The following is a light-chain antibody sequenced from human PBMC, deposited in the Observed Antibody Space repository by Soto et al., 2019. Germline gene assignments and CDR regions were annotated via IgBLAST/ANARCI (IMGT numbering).Light chain of an antibody. CDR1: SSDVGGYDY. V-gene: IGLV2-14*01. Sequence: QSALTQPASVSGSPGQSITISCTGTSSDVGGYDYVSWYQQHPGKAPKSLIYDVSHRPSGVSNRFSGSKSGNTASLAISGLQAEDEADYYCSSYTSSSAVMFGGGTKLT. CDR2: DVS. J-gene: IGLJ3*02. CDR3: SSYTSSSAVM.